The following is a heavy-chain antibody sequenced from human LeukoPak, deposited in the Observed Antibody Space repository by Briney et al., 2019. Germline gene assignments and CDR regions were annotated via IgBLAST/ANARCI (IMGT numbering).Heavy chain of an antibody. CDR1: GFTFSSYG. CDR2: ISYDGSNK. D-gene: IGHD3-10*01. J-gene: IGHJ4*02. Sequence: GGSLRLSCAASGFTFSSYGMHWVRQAPGKGLEWVAVISYDGSNKYYADSVKGRFTISRDNSKNTLYLQMNSLRAEDTAVYYCGKDRVPDGSGNCLDFGGGQGTLVTVSS. V-gene: IGHV3-30*18. CDR3: GKDRVPDGSGNCLDFG.